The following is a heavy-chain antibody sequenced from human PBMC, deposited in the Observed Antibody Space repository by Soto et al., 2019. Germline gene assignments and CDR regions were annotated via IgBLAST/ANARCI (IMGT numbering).Heavy chain of an antibody. D-gene: IGHD5-12*01. V-gene: IGHV3-43D*03. J-gene: IGHJ3*02. Sequence: GGSLRLSCAASGFTFDDYAMHWVRQAPGKGLEWVSLISWDGGSTYYADSVKGRFTISRDNSKNSLYLQMNSLRAEDTALYYCAKGRGYSGYDAFDIWGQGTMVTVSS. CDR1: GFTFDDYA. CDR2: ISWDGGST. CDR3: AKGRGYSGYDAFDI.